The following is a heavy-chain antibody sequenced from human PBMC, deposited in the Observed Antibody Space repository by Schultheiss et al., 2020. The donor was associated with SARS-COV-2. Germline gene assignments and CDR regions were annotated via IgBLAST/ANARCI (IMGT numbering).Heavy chain of an antibody. V-gene: IGHV1-3*01. J-gene: IGHJ6*02. CDR1: GYTFTSYA. CDR3: ARSALTVHYYYGMDV. Sequence: ALVKVSCKASGYTFTSYAMHWVRQAPGQRLEWMGWINAGNGNTKYSQKFQGRVTITRDTSASTAYMELSSLRSEDTAVYYCARSALTVHYYYGMDVWGQGTTVTVSS. D-gene: IGHD7-27*01. CDR2: INAGNGNT.